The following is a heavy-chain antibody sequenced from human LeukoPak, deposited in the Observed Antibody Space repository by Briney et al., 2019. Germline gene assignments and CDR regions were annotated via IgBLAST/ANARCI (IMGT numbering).Heavy chain of an antibody. CDR2: IKQDGSEK. Sequence: GGSLRLSCAASGFTFSTYWMNWVRQAPGKGLEWVADIKQDGSEKYYVDSVEGRFTISRDNSKNTLYLQMNSLRAEDTAVYYCAKDVSSWGQGTLVTVSS. V-gene: IGHV3-7*01. CDR1: GFTFSTYW. D-gene: IGHD2-8*01. CDR3: AKDVSS. J-gene: IGHJ4*02.